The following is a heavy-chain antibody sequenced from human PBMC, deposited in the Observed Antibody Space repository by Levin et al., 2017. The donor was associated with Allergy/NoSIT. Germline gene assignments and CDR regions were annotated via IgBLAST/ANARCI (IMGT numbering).Heavy chain of an antibody. CDR2: IYPGDSDT. J-gene: IGHJ4*02. V-gene: IGHV5-51*01. Sequence: KVSCKGSGYSFTSYWIGWVRQMPGKGLEWMGIIYPGDSDTKYSPSFQGQVTISADKSISTAYLQWSSLKASDTAMYYCARPPYSSSWYGIDYRGQGTLVTVSS. CDR1: GYSFTSYW. D-gene: IGHD6-13*01. CDR3: ARPPYSSSWYGIDY.